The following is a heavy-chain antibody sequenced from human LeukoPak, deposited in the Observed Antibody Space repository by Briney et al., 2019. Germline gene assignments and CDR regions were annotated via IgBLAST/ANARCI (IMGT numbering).Heavy chain of an antibody. CDR2: IRSKANSYAT. J-gene: IGHJ6*03. V-gene: IGHV3-73*01. CDR1: GFTFSGSA. CDR3: TSAYCGGDCSAYYYYYYMDV. Sequence: PGGSLRLSCAASGFTFSGSAMHWVRQASGKGLEWVGRIRSKANSYATAYATSVKGRFTISRDDSKNTAYLQMNSLKTEDTAVYYCTSAYCGGDCSAYYYYYYMDVWGKGTTVTVSS. D-gene: IGHD2-21*02.